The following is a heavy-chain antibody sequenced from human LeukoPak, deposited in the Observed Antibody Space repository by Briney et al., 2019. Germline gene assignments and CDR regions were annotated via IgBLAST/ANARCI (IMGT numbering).Heavy chain of an antibody. CDR2: INSDGSST. CDR1: GFTFIRYW. V-gene: IGHV3-74*01. J-gene: IGHJ4*02. D-gene: IGHD1-26*01. Sequence: GGSLRLSCAASGFTFIRYWMHWVRQAPGKGLVWVSRINSDGSSTIYADSVKGRFTISRDNAKTTLYLQMNSLRAEDTAVYYCARSVLISCGYFFDYWGQGTLVTVSS. CDR3: ARSVLISCGYFFDY.